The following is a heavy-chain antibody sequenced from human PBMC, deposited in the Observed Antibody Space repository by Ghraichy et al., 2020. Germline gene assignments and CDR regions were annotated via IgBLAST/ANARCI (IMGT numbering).Heavy chain of an antibody. CDR1: GFTFSSYW. CDR2: INSDGSTT. V-gene: IGHV3-74*01. J-gene: IGHJ4*02. CDR3: ARSSGWLQFQGRD. D-gene: IGHD5-24*01. Sequence: SCAASGFTFSSYWMHWVRQAPGKGLVWVSRINSDGSTTTYADSVKGRFTISRDNAKNTLYLQMNSLRAEDTAVYYCARSSGWLQFQGRDGGQGTLVTVSS.